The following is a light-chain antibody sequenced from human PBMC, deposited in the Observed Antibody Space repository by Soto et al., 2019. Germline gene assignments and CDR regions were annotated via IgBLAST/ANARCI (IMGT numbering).Light chain of an antibody. CDR2: GAS. Sequence: EIVMTQSPATLSVSPGERATLSCRASQSVSSKLGWYQQKPGQAPRLLIYGASIRATGIPARFSGSGYGTEFPLTISSLQSEDFAVYYCQQYHNWPRTFGPGTKVDIK. V-gene: IGKV3-15*01. CDR3: QQYHNWPRT. J-gene: IGKJ3*01. CDR1: QSVSSK.